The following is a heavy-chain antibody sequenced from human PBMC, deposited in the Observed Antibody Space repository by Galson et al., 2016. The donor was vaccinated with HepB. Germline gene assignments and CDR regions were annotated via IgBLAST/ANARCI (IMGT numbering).Heavy chain of an antibody. CDR2: INEDGSEK. J-gene: IGHJ4*02. V-gene: IGHV3-7*01. Sequence: SLRLSCATSGLPFSRYWMCWVRQAPGKGLEWVANINEDGSEKYYVASVKGRFTLSRDNAKYAMYLQMHSLRAEDTVVYYCASYFSNYVSYWGQGTLVTVSS. D-gene: IGHD4-11*01. CDR3: ASYFSNYVSY. CDR1: GLPFSRYW.